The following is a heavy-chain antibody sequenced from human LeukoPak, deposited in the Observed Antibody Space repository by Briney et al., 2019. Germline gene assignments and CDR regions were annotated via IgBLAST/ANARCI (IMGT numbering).Heavy chain of an antibody. V-gene: IGHV3-23*01. D-gene: IGHD2-15*01. J-gene: IGHJ4*02. CDR1: GFTFGSYA. Sequence: GGSLRLSCAASGFTFGSYAMYWVRQAPGKGLEWVSGIFGSGGSAHYADSVKGRFTISRDSSKNTVYLQMDSLRAEDTAIYYCAKTTTGYSSGRYPAWPIDYWGQGTLVTVSS. CDR2: IFGSGGSA. CDR3: AKTTTGYSSGRYPAWPIDY.